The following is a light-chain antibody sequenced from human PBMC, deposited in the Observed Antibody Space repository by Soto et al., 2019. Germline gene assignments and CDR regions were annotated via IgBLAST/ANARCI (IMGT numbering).Light chain of an antibody. CDR3: HQYGRSPRGT. CDR2: GAT. J-gene: IGKJ1*01. Sequence: EVVLTQSPGTLSLSPGERSTLSCRASQSFTNTYLAWYQQKPGQAPRLLIYGATSRATGIPDRFSGSGSGTDFTLTISRLEPEDFAMYYCHQYGRSPRGTFGQGTKVDIK. CDR1: QSFTNTY. V-gene: IGKV3-20*01.